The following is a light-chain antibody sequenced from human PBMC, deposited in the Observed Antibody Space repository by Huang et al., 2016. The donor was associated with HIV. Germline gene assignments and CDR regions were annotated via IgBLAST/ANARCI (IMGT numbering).Light chain of an antibody. J-gene: IGKJ4*01. CDR1: QSLQNSNGYNY. V-gene: IGKV2-28*01. CDR3: MQALQTSFT. CDR2: MGS. Sequence: DIVMTQSPISLPVTPGQPASISCRSSQSLQNSNGYNYLDWYVQKPGQSPRLLIYMGSNRASGVPDRFSGRGSGTDFTLEISRVEAEDVGVYYCMQALQTSFTFGGGTKVEIK.